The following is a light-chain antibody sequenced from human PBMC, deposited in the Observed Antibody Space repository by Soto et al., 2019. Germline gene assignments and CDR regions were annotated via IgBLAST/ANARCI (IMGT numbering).Light chain of an antibody. CDR3: QQYGTSLWT. Sequence: DIVLTPSPGTLSLSPVERATLSCRASQSVRSTSLAWYQQKPGQAPRLLIYAASSRATGIPDRFSGSGSGTDFTLTISRLEPEDFAVYYCQQYGTSLWTFGQGTKVDI. J-gene: IGKJ1*01. CDR2: AAS. V-gene: IGKV3-20*01. CDR1: QSVRSTS.